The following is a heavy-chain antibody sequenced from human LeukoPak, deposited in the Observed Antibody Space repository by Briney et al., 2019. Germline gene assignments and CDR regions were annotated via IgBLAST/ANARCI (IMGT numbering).Heavy chain of an antibody. V-gene: IGHV1-2*02. Sequence: GASVKVSCKASGYTFTGYHMHWVRQAPGQGLEWMGWINPNSGDTNYAQKFQGRVTMTRDTSISTAYVELSRLRSDDTAVYYCARVAVEMASWFDHWGQGTLVTVSS. CDR3: ARVAVEMASWFDH. J-gene: IGHJ5*02. CDR2: INPNSGDT. CDR1: GYTFTGYH. D-gene: IGHD5-24*01.